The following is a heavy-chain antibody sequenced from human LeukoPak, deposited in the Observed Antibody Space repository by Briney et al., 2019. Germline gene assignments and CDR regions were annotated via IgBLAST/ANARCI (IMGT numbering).Heavy chain of an antibody. CDR2: IRHSGST. J-gene: IGHJ2*01. CDR3: ARGVGYDILTGPGYFDL. V-gene: IGHV4-34*01. D-gene: IGHD3-9*01. Sequence: SETLSLTCAVYTGSFSDYYWSWIRQPPGVGLEWIGKIRHSGSTNYNPSLKSRVSISVNTSKNQFSLKLSSLNAADTAVYSCARGVGYDILTGPGYFDLWGRGTLVTVSS. CDR1: TGSFSDYY.